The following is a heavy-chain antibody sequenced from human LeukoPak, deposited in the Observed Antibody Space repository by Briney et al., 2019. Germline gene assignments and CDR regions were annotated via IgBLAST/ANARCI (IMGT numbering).Heavy chain of an antibody. CDR3: AKDFGCSSTSCYRELDY. CDR2: IRYDGSNK. Sequence: GALSLSCAASGFPFSSYGMHWVRQAPGKGLEGVAFIRYDGSNKYYADSVKGRFTISRDNSKNTLYLQMNSLRAEDTSVYYCAKDFGCSSTSCYRELDYWGQGTLVTVSS. D-gene: IGHD2-2*02. CDR1: GFPFSSYG. V-gene: IGHV3-30*02. J-gene: IGHJ4*02.